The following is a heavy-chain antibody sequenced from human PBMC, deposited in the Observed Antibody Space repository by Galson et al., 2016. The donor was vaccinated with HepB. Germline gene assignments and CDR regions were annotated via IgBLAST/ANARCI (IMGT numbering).Heavy chain of an antibody. CDR3: AGERFHYDTKYYDYYGIDV. CDR2: IYYSGST. D-gene: IGHD3-22*01. V-gene: IGHV4-61*01. Sequence: SETLSLTCSVSGGSVSSNNSYWTWIRQPPGKGLEWIGFIYYSGSTIYNPSLKSRLTISVDTSKNQFSLRLSSVTAADTAVYYCAGERFHYDTKYYDYYGIDVWGQGATVTVSS. CDR1: GGSVSSNNSY. J-gene: IGHJ6*02.